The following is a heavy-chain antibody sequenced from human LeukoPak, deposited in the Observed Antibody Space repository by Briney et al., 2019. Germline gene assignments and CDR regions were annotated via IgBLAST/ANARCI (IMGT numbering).Heavy chain of an antibody. CDR1: GGSISSSSYY. Sequence: SETLSLTCTVSGGSISSSSYYWGWIRQPPGKGLEWIGSIHYSGSTYYNPSLKSRVTISVDTSKNQFSLKLSSVTAADTAVYYCARHAIVVVPAAFGEVDYWGQGTLVTVSS. CDR3: ARHAIVVVPAAFGEVDY. CDR2: IHYSGST. J-gene: IGHJ4*02. D-gene: IGHD2-2*01. V-gene: IGHV4-39*01.